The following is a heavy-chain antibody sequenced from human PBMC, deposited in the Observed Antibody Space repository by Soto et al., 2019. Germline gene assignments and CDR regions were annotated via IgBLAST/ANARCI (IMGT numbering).Heavy chain of an antibody. Sequence: ASVKVSCKASGYSLTSYGISWVRQAPGQGLEWMGWISGYNGNTKYAQKVQGRVTLTTDTSTSTAYMEVRSLRSDDTAVYYCASDEMVDSLGWGTFDLWGQGTTVTVSS. CDR3: ASDEMVDSLGWGTFDL. CDR1: GYSLTSYG. CDR2: ISGYNGNT. V-gene: IGHV1-18*04. J-gene: IGHJ5*02. D-gene: IGHD3-10*01.